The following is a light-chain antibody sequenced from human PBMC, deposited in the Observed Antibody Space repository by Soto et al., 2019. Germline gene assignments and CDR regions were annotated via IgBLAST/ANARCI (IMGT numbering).Light chain of an antibody. CDR3: QVWDSSTDHVV. Sequence: SYELNQPPSVSVAPGETARITCGGNDIGSKSVHWSQQKPGQAPVLVIYYDTDRPSGIPERFSGSNSGNTATLTISRVEAGDEADYYCQVWDSSTDHVVFGGGTKVTVL. V-gene: IGLV3-21*04. CDR2: YDT. CDR1: DIGSKS. J-gene: IGLJ2*01.